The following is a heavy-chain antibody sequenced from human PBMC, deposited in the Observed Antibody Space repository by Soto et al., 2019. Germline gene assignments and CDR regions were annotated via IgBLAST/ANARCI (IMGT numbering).Heavy chain of an antibody. V-gene: IGHV3-7*05. D-gene: IGHD3-3*01. Sequence: GGSLRLSCAASGFTFSSYWMSWGRQAPGKGLEWVANIKQDGSGKYYGDSLKGRFTIYRDNAKNSLYLQMNSLRAEDTAVSYCARDLGDGYTVTPFWNWGQGTLVTVSS. J-gene: IGHJ4*02. CDR2: IKQDGSGK. CDR1: GFTFSSYW. CDR3: ARDLGDGYTVTPFWN.